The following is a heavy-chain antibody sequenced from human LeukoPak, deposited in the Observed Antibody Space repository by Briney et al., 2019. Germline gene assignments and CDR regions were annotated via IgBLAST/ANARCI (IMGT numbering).Heavy chain of an antibody. CDR1: GFTFSSYA. CDR3: ARERGSSSWYIDY. Sequence: PGGSLRLSCAASGFTFSSYAMHWVRQAPGKGLEWVAVISYDGGNKYYADSVKGRFTISRDNSKNTLYLQMNSLRAEDTAVYYCARERGSSSWYIDYWGQGTLVTVSS. J-gene: IGHJ4*02. D-gene: IGHD6-13*01. CDR2: ISYDGGNK. V-gene: IGHV3-30*04.